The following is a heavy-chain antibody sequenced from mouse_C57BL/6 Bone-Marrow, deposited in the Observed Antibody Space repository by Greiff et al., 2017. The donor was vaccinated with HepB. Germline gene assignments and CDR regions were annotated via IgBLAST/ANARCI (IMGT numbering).Heavy chain of an antibody. J-gene: IGHJ4*01. D-gene: IGHD1-2*01. CDR2: IRSKSNNYAT. V-gene: IGHV10-1*01. CDR1: GFSFNTYA. Sequence: EVQRVESGGGLVQPKGSLKLSCAASGFSFNTYAMNWVRQAPGKGLEWVARIRSKSNNYATYYAVSVKDRFTISRDDSESMLYLQMNKLKTEDNAMYYCVRRVQRPVGGSALDYWGQGTSVTVSS. CDR3: VRRVQRPVGGSALDY.